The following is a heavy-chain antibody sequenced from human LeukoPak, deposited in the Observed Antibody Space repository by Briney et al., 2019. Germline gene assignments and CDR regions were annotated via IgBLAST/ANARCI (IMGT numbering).Heavy chain of an antibody. V-gene: IGHV3-30-3*01. CDR3: AKGFEYSSSFYDY. J-gene: IGHJ4*02. Sequence: GGSLRLSCAASGFTFSSYAMHWVRQGPGKGLEWVAVISSDGSNKHYADSVKGRFTISRDNPKNTLYLQMNSLRAEDTAVYYCAKGFEYSSSFYDYWGQGTLVTVSS. CDR2: ISSDGSNK. D-gene: IGHD6-6*01. CDR1: GFTFSSYA.